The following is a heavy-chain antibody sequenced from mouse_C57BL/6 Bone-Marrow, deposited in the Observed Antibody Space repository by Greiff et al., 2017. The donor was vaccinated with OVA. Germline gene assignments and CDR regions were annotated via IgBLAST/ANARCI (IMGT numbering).Heavy chain of an antibody. CDR1: GFTFSSYA. D-gene: IGHD1-1*01. CDR2: ISDGGSYT. V-gene: IGHV5-4*01. Sequence: DVHLVESGGGLVKPGGSLKLSCAASGFTFSSYAMSWVRQTPEKRLEWVATISDGGSYTYYPDNVKGRFTISRDNAKNNLYLQMSHLKSEDTAMYYCARYYYGSSYAWFAYWGQGTLVTVSA. CDR3: ARYYYGSSYAWFAY. J-gene: IGHJ3*01.